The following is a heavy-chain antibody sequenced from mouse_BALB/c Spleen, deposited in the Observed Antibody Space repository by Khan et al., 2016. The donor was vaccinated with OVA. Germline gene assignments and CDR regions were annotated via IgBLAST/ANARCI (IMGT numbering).Heavy chain of an antibody. V-gene: IGHV2-6-7*01. CDR2: IWGDGST. D-gene: IGHD2-10*01. J-gene: IGHJ4*01. Sequence: QVQLQQSGPGLVAPSQSLSITCTVSGFSLTGYGVNWVRQPPGKGLEWLGMIWGDGSTDYNSALKSRLSITKDNSKSQVFLKMNSLQPDDTARYYCARAYYANYRESMDYWGQGNSVTVSS. CDR3: ARAYYANYRESMDY. CDR1: GFSLTGYG.